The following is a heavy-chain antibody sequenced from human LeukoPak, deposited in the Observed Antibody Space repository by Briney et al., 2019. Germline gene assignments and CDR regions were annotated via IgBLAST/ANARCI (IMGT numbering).Heavy chain of an antibody. V-gene: IGHV3-74*01. J-gene: IGHJ5*02. Sequence: GGSLRLSCAASGFTFTNHWMHWVRQAPGEGLVWVSRINSDGSSTSYADSVKGRFTISRDNAKNTLYLQMNSLRAEDTAVYYCARDRYCSSTSCSTYYFDPWGQGTLVTVSS. D-gene: IGHD2-2*02. CDR3: ARDRYCSSTSCSTYYFDP. CDR2: INSDGSST. CDR1: GFTFTNHW.